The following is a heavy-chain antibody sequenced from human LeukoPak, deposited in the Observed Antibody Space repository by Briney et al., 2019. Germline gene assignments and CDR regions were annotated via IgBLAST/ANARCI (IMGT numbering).Heavy chain of an antibody. Sequence: ASVKVSCKASGYTFTGYYMHWVRQAPGQELEWMGWINPNSGGTNYAQKFQGRVTMTRDTSISTAYMELSRLRSDDTAVYYCANLGYCSSTSCSLGYYYYYMDVWGKGTTVTVSS. D-gene: IGHD2-2*01. CDR1: GYTFTGYY. J-gene: IGHJ6*03. CDR2: INPNSGGT. V-gene: IGHV1-2*02. CDR3: ANLGYCSSTSCSLGYYYYYMDV.